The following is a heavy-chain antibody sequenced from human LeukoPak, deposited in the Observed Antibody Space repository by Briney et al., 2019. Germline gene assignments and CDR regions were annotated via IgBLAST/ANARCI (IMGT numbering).Heavy chain of an antibody. CDR3: VKGPLIEVAGTTWDY. V-gene: IGHV3-7*03. CDR2: IKQDGSQK. Sequence: GGSLRLSCAASGFTFSSYWMSWVRQAPGKGLEWVANIKQDGSQKYYLGSVKGRFTISRDNAKNSLYLQMNSLRAEDSALYYCVKGPLIEVAGTTWDYRGQGTLVTVSS. D-gene: IGHD6-19*01. J-gene: IGHJ4*02. CDR1: GFTFSSYW.